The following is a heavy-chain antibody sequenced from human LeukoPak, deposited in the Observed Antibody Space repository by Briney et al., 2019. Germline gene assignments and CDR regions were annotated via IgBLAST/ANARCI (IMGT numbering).Heavy chain of an antibody. CDR2: TYYTGNT. V-gene: IGHV4-59*08. CDR3: ARQHSGTYYFPFDI. CDR1: DGSIGTFY. Sequence: SETLSLTCSVSDGSIGTFYRSWIRQFPGKGLEWIGYTYYTGNTIYNPSLKSRVAISVDTSKNQFSLTLSSVTAADTAVYYCARQHSGTYYFPFDIWGQGTLVTVSS. J-gene: IGHJ3*02. D-gene: IGHD1-26*01.